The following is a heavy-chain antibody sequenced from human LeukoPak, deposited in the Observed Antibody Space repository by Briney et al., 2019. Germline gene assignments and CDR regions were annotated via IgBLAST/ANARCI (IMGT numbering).Heavy chain of an antibody. CDR1: GGSISSDNYF. Sequence: PSQTLSLTCTVSGGSISSDNYFWRWIRQPPGEGLEWIGYIYYSGGTYYNPSLRSRVTISVVTSKNQFSLKLSSVTAADTAVYYCARGGTTVVAPVYWGQGTLVTVSS. D-gene: IGHD4-23*01. J-gene: IGHJ4*02. CDR3: ARGGTTVVAPVY. V-gene: IGHV4-30-4*01. CDR2: IYYSGGT.